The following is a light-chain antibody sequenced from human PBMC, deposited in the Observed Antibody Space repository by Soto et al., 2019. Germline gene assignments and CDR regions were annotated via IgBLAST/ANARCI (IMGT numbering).Light chain of an antibody. CDR2: GAS. V-gene: IGKV3-15*01. J-gene: IGKJ2*01. CDR1: QSVSSD. Sequence: EIVMTQSPATLSVSPGERATLSCRASQSVSSDLSWYQQKPGQPPRLLIYGASTRATGIPARFSGSGSGTEFTLTISSLQSEDFAVYYCQQYKSWPPYTFGQGTKLEIK. CDR3: QQYKSWPPYT.